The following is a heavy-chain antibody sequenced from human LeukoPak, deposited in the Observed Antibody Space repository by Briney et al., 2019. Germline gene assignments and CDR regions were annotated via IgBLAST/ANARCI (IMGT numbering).Heavy chain of an antibody. V-gene: IGHV1-2*02. Sequence: ASMKVSCKASGYTFTGYYMHWVRQAPGQGLEWMGWIDPNAGVTYCAQKFQGRVTMARDTSISTAYLELSTVTSDDTAIYYCARGQGSSWFDYWGQGTLATVSS. CDR2: IDPNAGVT. CDR1: GYTFTGYY. D-gene: IGHD6-13*01. J-gene: IGHJ4*02. CDR3: ARGQGSSWFDY.